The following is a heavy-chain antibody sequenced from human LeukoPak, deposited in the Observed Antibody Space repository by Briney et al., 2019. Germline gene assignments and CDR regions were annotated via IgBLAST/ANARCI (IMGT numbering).Heavy chain of an antibody. V-gene: IGHV4-59*01. Sequence: SETLSLTCTVSGVSISNSYWSWIRQPPGKGLEWIGYVYYTGSTNYNPSLKSRVTISVDTSENQFSLKLSSVTAADTAVYYCARHDSSGYTSFYYWGQGTLVTVPS. J-gene: IGHJ4*02. CDR2: VYYTGST. D-gene: IGHD3-22*01. CDR1: GVSISNSY. CDR3: ARHDSSGYTSFYY.